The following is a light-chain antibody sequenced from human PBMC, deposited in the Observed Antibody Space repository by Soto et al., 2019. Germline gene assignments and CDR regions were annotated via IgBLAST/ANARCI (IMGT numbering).Light chain of an antibody. Sequence: DIQMTQSPSTLSASVGDRDTITCRASQSISSWLAWYQQKPGKAPKLLIYDASSLESGVPSRFSGSGSGTEFTLTISSLQPDDFATYYCQQYKSTTFGQGTKV. CDR3: QQYKSTT. CDR2: DAS. CDR1: QSISSW. V-gene: IGKV1-5*01. J-gene: IGKJ1*01.